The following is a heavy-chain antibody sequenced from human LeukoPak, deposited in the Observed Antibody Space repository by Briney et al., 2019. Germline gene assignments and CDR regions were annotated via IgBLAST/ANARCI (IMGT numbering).Heavy chain of an antibody. D-gene: IGHD3-10*01. CDR2: IYSGGST. Sequence: GGSLRLSCAASGFTVSSNYMSWVRQAPGKGLEWVSVIYSGGSTYYADSVKGRFTISRDNSKNTLYLQMNSLRAEDTAVYYCASGVREGSNYYYYYGMDVWGQGTTVTVSS. CDR3: ASGVREGSNYYYYYGMDV. V-gene: IGHV3-53*01. J-gene: IGHJ6*02. CDR1: GFTVSSNY.